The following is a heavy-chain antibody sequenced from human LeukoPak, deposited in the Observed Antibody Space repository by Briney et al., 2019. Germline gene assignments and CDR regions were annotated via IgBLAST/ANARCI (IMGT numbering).Heavy chain of an antibody. D-gene: IGHD2-2*01. Sequence: PSETLSLTCAVSGGSISTNNWWTWVRQPPGKGLEWIGEIHHSGSTDYNPSLKSRVTISVDTSKNQFSLKLSSVTAADTAVYYCARRIVPAALDAFDIWGQGTMVTVSS. V-gene: IGHV4-4*02. CDR1: GGSISTNNW. CDR2: IHHSGST. J-gene: IGHJ3*02. CDR3: ARRIVPAALDAFDI.